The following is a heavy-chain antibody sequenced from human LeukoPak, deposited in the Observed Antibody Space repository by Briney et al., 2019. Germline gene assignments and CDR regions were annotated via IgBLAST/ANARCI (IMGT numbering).Heavy chain of an antibody. CDR1: GFTFSSYW. CDR2: IKQDGSEK. V-gene: IGHV3-7*01. Sequence: SGGSLRLSCAASGFTFSSYWMSWVRQAPGKGLEWVANIKQDGSEKYHVDSVKGQFTISRDNAKNSLYLQMNSLRAEDTAVYYCARSGPSFYYYGSGSYYRDYYYYYMDVWGKGTTVTVSS. D-gene: IGHD3-10*01. CDR3: ARSGPSFYYYGSGSYYRDYYYYYMDV. J-gene: IGHJ6*03.